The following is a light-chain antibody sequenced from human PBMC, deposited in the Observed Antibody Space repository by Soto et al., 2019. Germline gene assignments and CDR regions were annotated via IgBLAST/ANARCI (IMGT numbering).Light chain of an antibody. V-gene: IGKV1-39*01. CDR3: QQSYSTPRT. Sequence: DIHMTQSPFTLSASVGDRVTITCRASQGISSYLNWYQQKPGKAPKLLIYAASSLQSGVPSRFSGSGSGTDFTLTISSLQPEDFATYYCQQSYSTPRTFGQGTKVDIK. J-gene: IGKJ1*01. CDR1: QGISSY. CDR2: AAS.